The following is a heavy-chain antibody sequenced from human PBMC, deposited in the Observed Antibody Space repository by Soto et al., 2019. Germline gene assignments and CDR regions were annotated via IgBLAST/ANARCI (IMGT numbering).Heavy chain of an antibody. CDR1: GYTLTELS. D-gene: IGHD4-17*01. CDR3: ATIPRYCGDLGPFDY. V-gene: IGHV1-24*01. Sequence: GASVKVSCKVSGYTLTELSMHWVRQAPGKGLEWMGGFDPEDGETIYAQKFQGRVTMTEDTSTDTAYMELSSLRSEDTAVYYCATIPRYCGDLGPFDYWGQGTLVTVSS. CDR2: FDPEDGET. J-gene: IGHJ4*02.